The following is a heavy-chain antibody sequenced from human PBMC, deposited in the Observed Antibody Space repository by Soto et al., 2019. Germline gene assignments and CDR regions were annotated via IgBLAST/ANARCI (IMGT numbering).Heavy chain of an antibody. Sequence: QVQLEESGPGLVKPSETLSLTCTVSGASISPNYWSWIRQPPGKGLEWIGYIYFAGTTTYNPSLRRRVYMSVDTSANHFSLNLTSVTAADTAIYYCARLGAFFQALDSWGQGTLVTVSS. V-gene: IGHV4-59*08. CDR1: GASISPNY. CDR3: ARLGAFFQALDS. CDR2: IYFAGTT. J-gene: IGHJ4*02. D-gene: IGHD3-16*01.